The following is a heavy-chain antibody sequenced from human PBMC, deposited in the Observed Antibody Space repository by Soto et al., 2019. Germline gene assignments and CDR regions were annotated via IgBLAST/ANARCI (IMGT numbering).Heavy chain of an antibody. CDR3: DRRLATLGP. D-gene: IGHD1-26*01. Sequence: SETLSLTCSVSGDSISSSYWSWIRQPPGKGLEWIGYIYYSGSTNYNPSFKSRVTISVDTPKNQFSLKLTSVTAADTAVYYCDRRLATLGPWGQGTLVTVSS. CDR2: IYYSGST. CDR1: GDSISSSY. J-gene: IGHJ5*02. V-gene: IGHV4-59*01.